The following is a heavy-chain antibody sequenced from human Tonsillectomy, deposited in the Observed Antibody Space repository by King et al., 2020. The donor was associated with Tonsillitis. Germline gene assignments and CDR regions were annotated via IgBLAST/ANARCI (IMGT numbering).Heavy chain of an antibody. CDR3: TVDSLAGTSDQSRY. CDR2: IKGDGSEK. D-gene: IGHD1-7*01. V-gene: IGHV3-7*01. J-gene: IGHJ4*02. Sequence: VQLVESGGGLVQPGGSLRLACAASGFTFSKYWMGWVRQAPGKGLEWGANIKGDGSEKPYVDSVTGLFTISRDNAKNSLFLQMKSRIAEDTAVYYCTVDSLAGTSDQSRYWGQGTLVTVSS. CDR1: GFTFSKYW.